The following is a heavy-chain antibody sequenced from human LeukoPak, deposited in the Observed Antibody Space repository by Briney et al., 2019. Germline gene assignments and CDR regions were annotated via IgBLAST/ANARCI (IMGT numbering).Heavy chain of an antibody. CDR3: AKDGSDFWGDYYFDY. J-gene: IGHJ4*02. CDR2: IRYDGSNK. V-gene: IGHV3-30*02. CDR1: GFTFSSCG. Sequence: GGSLRLSCAASGFTFSSCGMHWVRQAPGKGLEWVAFIRYDGSNKYYADSVKGRFTISRDNSKNTLYLQMNSLRAEDTAVYYCAKDGSDFWGDYYFDYWGQGTLVTVSS. D-gene: IGHD3-3*01.